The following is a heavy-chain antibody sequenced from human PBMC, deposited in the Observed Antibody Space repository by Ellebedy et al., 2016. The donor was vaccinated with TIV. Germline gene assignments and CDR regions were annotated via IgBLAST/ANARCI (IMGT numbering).Heavy chain of an antibody. D-gene: IGHD3-22*01. J-gene: IGHJ4*02. V-gene: IGHV3-23*01. CDR3: AKGRGGGSDSSAPRYYFDY. CDR1: GFTFSSYA. Sequence: GESLKISCAAPGFTFSSYAMSWVRQAPVTWLEWVSTISNTGSRTYYADSVEGRFIISRDNSKKTLYLQMNSLRAKDTAIYYCAKGRGGGSDSSAPRYYFDYWGLGTLVTVSS. CDR2: ISNTGSRT.